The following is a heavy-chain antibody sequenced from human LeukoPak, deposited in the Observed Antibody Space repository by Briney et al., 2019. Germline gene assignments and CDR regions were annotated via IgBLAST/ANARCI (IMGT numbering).Heavy chain of an antibody. J-gene: IGHJ4*02. CDR2: INPNSGGT. Sequence: ASVRVSCKASGYTFTGYYMHWVRQAPGQGLEWMGWINPNSGGTNYAQEFQGRVTMTRDTSISTAYMELSRLRSDDTAVYYCARDQYYYDSSGYYLIDYWGQGTLVTVSS. V-gene: IGHV1-2*02. D-gene: IGHD3-22*01. CDR1: GYTFTGYY. CDR3: ARDQYYYDSSGYYLIDY.